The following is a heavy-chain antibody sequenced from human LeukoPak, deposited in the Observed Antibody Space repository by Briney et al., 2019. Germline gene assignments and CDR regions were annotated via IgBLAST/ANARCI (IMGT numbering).Heavy chain of an antibody. D-gene: IGHD3-10*01. CDR1: GFTFSTYW. V-gene: IGHV3-7*01. J-gene: IGHJ4*02. CDR2: IKQDESEK. CDR3: ARSKYYYGSASPYYFDY. Sequence: GGSLRLSCKASGFTFSTYWMSWVRQAPGKGLEWVANIKQDESEKYYVDSVKGRFTISRDNAKNSLYLQMNSLRAEDTAVYYCARSKYYYGSASPYYFDYWGQGILVTVSS.